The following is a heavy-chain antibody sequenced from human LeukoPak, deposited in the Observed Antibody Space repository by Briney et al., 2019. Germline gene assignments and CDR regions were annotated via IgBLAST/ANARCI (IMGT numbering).Heavy chain of an antibody. J-gene: IGHJ6*02. Sequence: SETLSLTCTVSGGSISSYYWSWIRQPAGKGPEWIGRIYTSGSTNYNPSLKSRVTMSVDTSKNQFSLKLSSVTAADTAVYYCARDWSGSTYYYYGMDVWGQGTTVTVSS. V-gene: IGHV4-4*07. CDR1: GGSISSYY. CDR3: ARDWSGSTYYYYGMDV. CDR2: IYTSGST. D-gene: IGHD3-3*01.